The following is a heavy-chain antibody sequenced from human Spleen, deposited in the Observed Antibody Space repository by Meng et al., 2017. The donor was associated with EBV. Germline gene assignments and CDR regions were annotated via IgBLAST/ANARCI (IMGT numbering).Heavy chain of an antibody. D-gene: IGHD6-13*01. Sequence: QVQLPGSGPGLVKPSETLSLTCVVSGGSITSTNWWSWVRQPPGKGLEWIGETHHGGNTNYNTSLQSRVIISVDKSKSQFSLQLTSVTAADTALYYCASHLLTPGTRGFDHWGPGILVTVSS. CDR3: ASHLLTPGTRGFDH. CDR1: GGSITSTNW. CDR2: THHGGNT. J-gene: IGHJ4*02. V-gene: IGHV4-4*02.